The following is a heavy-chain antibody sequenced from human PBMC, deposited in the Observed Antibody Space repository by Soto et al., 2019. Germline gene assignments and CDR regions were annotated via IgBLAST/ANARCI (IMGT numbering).Heavy chain of an antibody. CDR1: GGSISSYY. Sequence: SETLSLTCTVSGGSISSYYWSWIRQPPGKGLEWIGYIYYSGSTNYNPSLKSRVTISVDTSKNQFSLKLSSVTAADTAVYYCATSSGWYRNWFDPWGQGTLVTVSS. J-gene: IGHJ5*02. CDR3: ATSSGWYRNWFDP. CDR2: IYYSGST. V-gene: IGHV4-59*08. D-gene: IGHD6-19*01.